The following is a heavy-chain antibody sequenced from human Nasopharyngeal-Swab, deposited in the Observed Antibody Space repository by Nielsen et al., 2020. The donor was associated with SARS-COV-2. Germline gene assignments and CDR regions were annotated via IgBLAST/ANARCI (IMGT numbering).Heavy chain of an antibody. Sequence: GGSLRLSCAASGFTFDDYSMNWVRQAPGRGLEWVSYISSSSSTIYYADSVKGRFTISRDNAKNSLYLQMNSLRAEDTAVYYCARGMWFRELSTTFYYYGMDVWGQGTTVTVSS. CDR3: ARGMWFRELSTTFYYYGMDV. CDR1: GFTFDDYS. CDR2: ISSSSSTI. J-gene: IGHJ6*02. V-gene: IGHV3-48*04. D-gene: IGHD3-10*01.